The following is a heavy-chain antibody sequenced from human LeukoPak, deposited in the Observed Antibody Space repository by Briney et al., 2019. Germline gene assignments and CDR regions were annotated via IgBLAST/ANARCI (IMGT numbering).Heavy chain of an antibody. CDR3: ARDRGWELGYCSGGSCYDENWFDP. CDR2: ISGYNGNT. D-gene: IGHD2-15*01. J-gene: IGHJ5*02. CDR1: GYTFTNYV. V-gene: IGHV1-18*01. Sequence: ASVKVSCKASGYTFTNYVINWVRQAPGQGLEWMGWISGYNGNTNYAQKLQGRVTMTTDTSTTTAYMELRSLRSDDTAVYYCARDRGWELGYCSGGSCYDENWFDPWGQGTLVSVSS.